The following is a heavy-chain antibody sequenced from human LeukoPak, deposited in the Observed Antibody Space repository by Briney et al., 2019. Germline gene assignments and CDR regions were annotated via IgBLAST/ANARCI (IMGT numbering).Heavy chain of an antibody. V-gene: IGHV3-33*01. CDR2: IWYDGSNK. J-gene: IGHJ4*02. D-gene: IGHD1-1*01. CDR3: ARWGDSTKLDY. Sequence: GSSLRLSCAASGFTFSSYGMHWVRQAPGKGLEWVAVIWYDGSNKYYADSAKGRFTISRDNSKDMLYLQMNSLTVEDTAVYYCARWGDSTKLDYWGQGTLVTVSS. CDR1: GFTFSSYG.